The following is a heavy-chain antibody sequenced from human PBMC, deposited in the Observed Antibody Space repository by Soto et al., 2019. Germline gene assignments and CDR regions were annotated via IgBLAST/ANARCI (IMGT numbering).Heavy chain of an antibody. J-gene: IGHJ4*02. CDR2: IYYSGST. V-gene: IGHV4-39*01. CDR3: ASHFSVDYFYN. CDR1: GVSISSSSSY. Sequence: PSATLSLTCTVSGVSISSSSSYWVLIRQPPGKGLEWIGSIYYSGSTYYNPSLRSRVTISVDTSKNQFSLKLSSVTAADTAGYYCASHFSVDYFYNWGQGALVTVSS.